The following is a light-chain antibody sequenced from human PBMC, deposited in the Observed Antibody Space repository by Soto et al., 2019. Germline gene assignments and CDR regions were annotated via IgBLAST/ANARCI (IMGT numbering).Light chain of an antibody. CDR3: QQYGSSWGT. Sequence: EIVLTQSPGTLSLSPGERATLSCRASQSVSSSDLAWYQQKPGQAPRLLIHGASSRATGIPDRFSGSGSGTDFTLTISRLEPEDFAVYYWQQYGSSWGTFGGGTKVEIK. CDR2: GAS. J-gene: IGKJ4*01. V-gene: IGKV3-20*01. CDR1: QSVSSSD.